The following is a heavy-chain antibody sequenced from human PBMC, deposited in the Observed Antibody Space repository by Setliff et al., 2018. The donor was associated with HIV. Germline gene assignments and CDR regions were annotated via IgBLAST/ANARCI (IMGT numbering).Heavy chain of an antibody. Sequence: SETLSLTCTVSGGSISSSSYYWGWIRQPPGKGLEWIGSIYYGGNTYSNPSLRSRLSISLDTSKNQFSLELYSVTAADTAVYYCATHYGSGSYYNYWGQGMLVTASS. D-gene: IGHD3-10*01. J-gene: IGHJ4*02. CDR3: ATHYGSGSYYNY. CDR2: IYYGGNT. CDR1: GGSISSSSYY. V-gene: IGHV4-39*01.